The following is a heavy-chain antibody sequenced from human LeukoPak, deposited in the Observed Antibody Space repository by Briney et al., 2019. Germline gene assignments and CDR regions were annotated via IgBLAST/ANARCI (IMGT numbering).Heavy chain of an antibody. D-gene: IGHD2-2*02. V-gene: IGHV1-2*02. Sequence: GASVKVSCKASGYTFTGYYMHWVRQAPGQGLEWMGWINPNSGGTNYAQKFQGRVTMTRDTSISTAYMELSRLRSDDTAVYHCARDLQPLLHLYYFDYWGQGTLVTVSS. CDR1: GYTFTGYY. CDR2: INPNSGGT. CDR3: ARDLQPLLHLYYFDY. J-gene: IGHJ4*02.